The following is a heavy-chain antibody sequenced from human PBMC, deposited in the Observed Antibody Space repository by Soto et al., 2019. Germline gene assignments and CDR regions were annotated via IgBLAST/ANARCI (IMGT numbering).Heavy chain of an antibody. CDR1: GGSISRYY. D-gene: IGHD3-3*01. CDR3: ARALRFLEWFLDY. Sequence: SETLFLPCTVSGGSISRYYWGWIRPPPGKGLEWIGYIYYSGSTNYNPSLKSRVTISVDTSKNQFSLKLSSVTAADTAVYYCARALRFLEWFLDYWGQGTLVTVSS. V-gene: IGHV4-59*08. CDR2: IYYSGST. J-gene: IGHJ4*02.